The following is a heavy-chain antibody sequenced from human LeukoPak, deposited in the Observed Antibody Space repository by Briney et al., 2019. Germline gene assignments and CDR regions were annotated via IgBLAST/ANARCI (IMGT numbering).Heavy chain of an antibody. V-gene: IGHV3-9*01. Sequence: GGSLRLSCAASGFTFDDYAMHWVRQAPGKGLEWVSGISWNSGSIGYADSVKGRFTISRDNAKNSLYLQMNSLRAEDTALYYCAKGQGPYYYDSSGYIFDYWGQGTLVTVSS. D-gene: IGHD3-22*01. CDR1: GFTFDDYA. CDR3: AKGQGPYYYDSSGYIFDY. J-gene: IGHJ4*02. CDR2: ISWNSGSI.